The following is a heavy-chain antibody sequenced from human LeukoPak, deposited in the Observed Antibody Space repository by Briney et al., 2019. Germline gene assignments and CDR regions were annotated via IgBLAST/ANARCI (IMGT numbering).Heavy chain of an antibody. CDR1: GFTFTSVW. J-gene: IGHJ4*02. CDR2: INTDGTIT. V-gene: IGHV3-74*01. D-gene: IGHD4-17*01. CDR3: ARDRTTVTLFDY. Sequence: GGSLRLSCAASGFTFTSVWMHWFRHAPGKGLVWVSRINTDGTITGYADSVKGRFTISRDNAKNTLYLQMNSLRAEDTAVYYCARDRTTVTLFDYWGQGALVTVSS.